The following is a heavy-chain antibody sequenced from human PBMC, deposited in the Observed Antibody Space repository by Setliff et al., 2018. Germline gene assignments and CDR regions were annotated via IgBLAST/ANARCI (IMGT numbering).Heavy chain of an antibody. J-gene: IGHJ6*03. Sequence: SVKVSCKASGGTFSSKAISWVRQAPGQGLEWMGGFIPSFGTANYAQKFQGRLTITADESTSTAYMELNSLRSEDTAVYYCARAKGNDYSMDVWGKGTTVTVSS. CDR3: ARAKGNDYSMDV. V-gene: IGHV1-69*13. CDR1: GGTFSSKA. CDR2: FIPSFGTA.